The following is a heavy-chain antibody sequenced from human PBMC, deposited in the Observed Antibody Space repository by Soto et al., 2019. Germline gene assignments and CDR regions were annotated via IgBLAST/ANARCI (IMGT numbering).Heavy chain of an antibody. CDR2: TYWDNDK. J-gene: IGHJ3*02. CDR1: GFSLSPVGVG. D-gene: IGHD3-16*02. V-gene: IGHV2-5*02. Sequence: QITLKESAPTLVQPTQTLTLRCTFSGFSLSPVGVGVGWIRQPPGKALEWIAVTYWDNDKRYNPSLSNRLSIDKDISSTQVVVTMINMDPVDTGTYYCAHLAITYGGVIGLVAFDICGQVTLVTVSS. CDR3: AHLAITYGGVIGLVAFDI.